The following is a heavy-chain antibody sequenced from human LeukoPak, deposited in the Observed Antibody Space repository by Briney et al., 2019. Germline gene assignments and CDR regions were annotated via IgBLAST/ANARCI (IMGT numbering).Heavy chain of an antibody. CDR2: IYYSGST. V-gene: IGHV4-39*02. CDR3: VRDPRNWNYFDY. J-gene: IGHJ4*01. Sequence: SETLSLTCTVSGGSISSSSYYWGWIRQPPGKGLEWIGSIYYSGSTYYNPSLKSRVTISVDTSKNQFSLKLSSVTAADTAVYYCVRDPRNWNYFDYWGHGILVTVSS. CDR1: GGSISSSSYY. D-gene: IGHD1-20*01.